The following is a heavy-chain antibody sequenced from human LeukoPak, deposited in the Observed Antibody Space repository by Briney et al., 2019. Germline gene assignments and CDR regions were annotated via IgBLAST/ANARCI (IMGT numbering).Heavy chain of an antibody. D-gene: IGHD3-22*01. Sequence: PGGSLRLSCAASGFTFSSYAMSWVRQAPGKGLEWVSAISGSGGSTYYADSVKGRFTISRDNSKNILYLQMKSPRAEDTAIYYCAKGYYDSSGLDYWAREPWSPSPQ. CDR2: ISGSGGST. CDR3: AKGYYDSSGLDY. J-gene: IGHJ4*02. V-gene: IGHV3-23*01. CDR1: GFTFSSYA.